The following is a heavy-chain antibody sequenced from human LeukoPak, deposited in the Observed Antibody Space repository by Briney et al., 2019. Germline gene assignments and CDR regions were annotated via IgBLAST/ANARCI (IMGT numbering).Heavy chain of an antibody. CDR2: INPNSGGT. D-gene: IGHD4-11*01. J-gene: IGHJ6*03. Sequence: GASVKVSCKASGYTFTGYYMHWVRQAPGQGLEWMGWINPNSGGTNYAQKFQGRVTMTRDTSISTAYMELSRLRSDDTAVYYCARGTMTTPSYYYYYYMDVWGKGTTVTVSS. CDR1: GYTFTGYY. V-gene: IGHV1-2*02. CDR3: ARGTMTTPSYYYYYYMDV.